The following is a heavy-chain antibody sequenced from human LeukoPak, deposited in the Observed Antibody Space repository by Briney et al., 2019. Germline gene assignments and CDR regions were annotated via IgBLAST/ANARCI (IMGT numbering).Heavy chain of an antibody. D-gene: IGHD1-1*01. CDR2: ISSGGNR. J-gene: IGHJ5*02. CDR1: GFTFSSYG. V-gene: IGHV3-23*01. Sequence: PGGSLRLSCAASGFTFSSYGMSWVRQAPGKGLEWVSAISSGGNRYYADSVKGRFIISRDNSKNTLYLQMNSLRAEDTAVYYCAKDREIQLGNWFDPWGQGTLVTVSS. CDR3: AKDREIQLGNWFDP.